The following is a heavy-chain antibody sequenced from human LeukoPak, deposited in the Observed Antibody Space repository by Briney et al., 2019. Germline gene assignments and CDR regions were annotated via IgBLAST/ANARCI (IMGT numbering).Heavy chain of an antibody. CDR2: IKQDGSEK. V-gene: IGHV3-7*01. J-gene: IGHJ4*02. CDR3: ARIGYRSSSYDY. Sequence: PGGSLRLSCAASGFTFSSYWMSWVRQAPGKGLEWVANIKQDGSEKYYVDSVKGRFTTSRDNAKNSVYLQINSLRAEDTAVYYCARIGYRSSSYDYWGQGTLVTISS. CDR1: GFTFSSYW. D-gene: IGHD6-6*01.